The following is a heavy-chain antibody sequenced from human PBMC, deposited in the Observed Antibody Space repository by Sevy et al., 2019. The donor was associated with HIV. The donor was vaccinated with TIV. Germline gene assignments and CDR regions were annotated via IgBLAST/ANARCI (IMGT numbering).Heavy chain of an antibody. Sequence: GGFLRLSCAASGFTFSSYGMHWVRQAPGKGLEWVAVISYDGSNKYYADSVKGRFTISRDNSKNTLYLQMNSLRAEDTAVYYCAKAHPYLSSHAFDIWGQGTMVTVSS. CDR3: AKAHPYLSSHAFDI. J-gene: IGHJ3*02. CDR2: ISYDGSNK. CDR1: GFTFSSYG. D-gene: IGHD6-6*01. V-gene: IGHV3-30*18.